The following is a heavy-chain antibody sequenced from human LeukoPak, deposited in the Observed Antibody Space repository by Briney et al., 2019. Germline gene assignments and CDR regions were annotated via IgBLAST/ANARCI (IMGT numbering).Heavy chain of an antibody. CDR2: IWYDGSNK. CDR1: GFTFSSYG. V-gene: IGHV3-33*01. D-gene: IGHD1-26*01. Sequence: GGSLRLSCAASGFTFSSYGMHWVRQAPGKGLEWVAVIWYDGSNKYYADSVKGRFTISRDNAKNSLYLQMNSLRAEDTAVYYCAGHLEWELLSFDYWGQGTLVTVSS. J-gene: IGHJ4*02. CDR3: AGHLEWELLSFDY.